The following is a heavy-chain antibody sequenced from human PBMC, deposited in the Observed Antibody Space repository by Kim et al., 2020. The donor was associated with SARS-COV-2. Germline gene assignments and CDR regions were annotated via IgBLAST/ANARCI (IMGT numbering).Heavy chain of an antibody. V-gene: IGHV3-23*01. CDR3: ASYPPLVVPPTDY. D-gene: IGHD2-2*01. Sequence: LSLTCAASGFTFSSYAMSWVRQAPGKGLEWVSAISGSGGSTYYADSVKGRFTISRDNSKNTLYLQMNSLRAEDTAVYYCASYPPLVVPPTDYWGQGTLVTVSS. CDR1: GFTFSSYA. J-gene: IGHJ4*02. CDR2: ISGSGGST.